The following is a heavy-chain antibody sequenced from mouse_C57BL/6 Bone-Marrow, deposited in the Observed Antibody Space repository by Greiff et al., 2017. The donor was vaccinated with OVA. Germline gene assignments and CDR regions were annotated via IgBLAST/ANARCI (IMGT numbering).Heavy chain of an antibody. Sequence: EVKLVESGGGLVQPGGSLSLSCAASGFTFTDYYMSWVRQPPGKALEWLGFIRNKANGYTTEYSASVKGRFTISRDNSQSILYLQMNALRAEDSAPYYCASHLGFFDYWGQGTTLTVSS. CDR3: ASHLGFFDY. V-gene: IGHV7-3*01. D-gene: IGHD3-2*02. CDR2: IRNKANGYTT. J-gene: IGHJ2*01. CDR1: GFTFTDYY.